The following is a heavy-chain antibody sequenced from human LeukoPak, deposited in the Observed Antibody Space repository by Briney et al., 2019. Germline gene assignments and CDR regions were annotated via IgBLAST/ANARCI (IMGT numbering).Heavy chain of an antibody. V-gene: IGHV3-74*01. D-gene: IGHD2-21*01. CDR3: ARERGVSHPFDY. CDR1: GFNFINTW. J-gene: IGHJ4*02. CDR2: IKNDGSGI. Sequence: GGSLRLSCAASGFNFINTWMHWVRQAPGKGLVWVARIKNDGSGIIYADSVKGRFTISRDNARNTLYLQMNSLRAEDTAVYYCARERGVSHPFDYWGQGTLVTVSS.